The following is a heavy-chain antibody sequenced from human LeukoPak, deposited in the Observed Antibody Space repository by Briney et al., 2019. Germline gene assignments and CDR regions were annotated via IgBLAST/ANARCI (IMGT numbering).Heavy chain of an antibody. CDR1: GFTFSSYS. CDR3: ARDVYCSGGSCYYYGMDV. J-gene: IGHJ6*02. D-gene: IGHD2-15*01. CDR2: ISSGSSTI. V-gene: IGHV3-48*02. Sequence: PGGSLRLSCAASGFTFSSYSMNWVRLAPGKGLEWVSYISSGSSTIYYADSVKGRFTISRDNAKNSLYLQMNSLRDEDTAVYYCARDVYCSGGSCYYYGMDVWGQGTTVTVSS.